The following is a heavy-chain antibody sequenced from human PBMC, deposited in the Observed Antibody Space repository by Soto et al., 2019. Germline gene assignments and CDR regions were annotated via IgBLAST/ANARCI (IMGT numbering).Heavy chain of an antibody. CDR1: GGTFSSYA. V-gene: IGHV1-69*06. Sequence: SVKVSCKASGGTFSSYAISWVRQAPGQGLEWMGGIIPIFGTANYAQKFQGRVTITADKSTSTAYMELSSLRSEDTAVYYCATLRITMVRGVPARYYYYGMDVWGQGTTVTVSS. D-gene: IGHD3-10*01. J-gene: IGHJ6*02. CDR3: ATLRITMVRGVPARYYYYGMDV. CDR2: IIPIFGTA.